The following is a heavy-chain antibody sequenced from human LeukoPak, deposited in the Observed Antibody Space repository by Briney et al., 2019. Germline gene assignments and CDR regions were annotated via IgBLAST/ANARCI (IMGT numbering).Heavy chain of an antibody. J-gene: IGHJ5*02. CDR2: IWYDGSNK. D-gene: IGHD2-2*01. Sequence: PGESLRLSCAASGFTFSSYGMHWDRQAPGKGLEWVAVIWYDGSNKYYADSVKGRFTISRDNSKNTLYLQMNSLRAEDTAVYYCARGHIVVVPAAPPMDNWFDPWGQGTLVTVSS. CDR3: ARGHIVVVPAAPPMDNWFDP. CDR1: GFTFSSYG. V-gene: IGHV3-33*01.